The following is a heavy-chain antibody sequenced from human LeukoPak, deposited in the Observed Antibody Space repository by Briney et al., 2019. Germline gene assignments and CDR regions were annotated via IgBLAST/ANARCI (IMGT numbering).Heavy chain of an antibody. D-gene: IGHD1-26*01. V-gene: IGHV1-69*01. Sequence: ASVKVSCKASGGTFSKYTISWVRQRPGQGLEWMGGITPLFGTANYAQKFQGRVTITADESASTVYMELSSLRSEDTAVYYCARAAIVGATSLPYYFDYWGQGTLVTVSS. J-gene: IGHJ4*02. CDR2: ITPLFGTA. CDR3: ARAAIVGATSLPYYFDY. CDR1: GGTFSKYT.